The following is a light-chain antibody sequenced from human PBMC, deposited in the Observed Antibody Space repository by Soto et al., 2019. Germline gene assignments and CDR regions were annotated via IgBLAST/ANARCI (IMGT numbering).Light chain of an antibody. J-gene: IGLJ2*01. CDR1: SSNIGSNY. CDR3: AAWDDSLSAVV. V-gene: IGLV1-47*01. CDR2: RND. Sequence: QSVLTQQPSASGTPGQRVTISCSGSSSNIGSNYVYWYQQFPGSAPKLLIYRNDQRPSGVPDRFSGSKSGTSASLAISGPRSEDEADYYCAAWDDSLSAVVFGGGTKVTVL.